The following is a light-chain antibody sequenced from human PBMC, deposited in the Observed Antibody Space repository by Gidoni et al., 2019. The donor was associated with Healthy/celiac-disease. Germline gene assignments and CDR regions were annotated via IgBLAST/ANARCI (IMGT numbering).Light chain of an antibody. CDR3: QQSYSTPRT. Sequence: IQMTQSPSSLSASVGDRVTITCRASQSISSYLNWYQQKPGKAPKLLIYAASSLQSGVPSSFSGSGSGTDYTLTISSRQPEDFATYYCQQSYSTPRTFGQGTKVEIK. CDR1: QSISSY. V-gene: IGKV1-39*01. CDR2: AAS. J-gene: IGKJ1*01.